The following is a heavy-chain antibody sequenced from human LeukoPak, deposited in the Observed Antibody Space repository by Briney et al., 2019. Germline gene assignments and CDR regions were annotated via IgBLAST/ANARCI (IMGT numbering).Heavy chain of an antibody. V-gene: IGHV4-4*02. CDR1: GGSITSTNW. CDR3: SRENGAFSPFGY. J-gene: IGHJ4*02. Sequence: PSGTLSLTCEVSGGSITSTNWWSWVRQPPGQGLEWIGEVSLSGLTNYNPSLSSRVIMALDTSKNHLSLHLTSVTAADTAVYYCSRENGAFSPFGYWGQGYLVTVLS. D-gene: IGHD2-8*01. CDR2: VSLSGLT.